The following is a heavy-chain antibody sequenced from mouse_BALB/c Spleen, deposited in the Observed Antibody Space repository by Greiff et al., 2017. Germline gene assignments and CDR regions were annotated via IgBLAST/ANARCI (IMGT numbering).Heavy chain of an antibody. Sequence: EVQLVESGGGLVQPGGSRKLSCAASGFTFSSFGMHWVRQAPEKGLEWVAYISSGSSTIYYADTVKGRFTISRDNPKNTLFLQMTSLRSEDTAMYYCARPIFTTVVENYAMDYWGQGTSVTVSS. D-gene: IGHD1-1*01. CDR1: GFTFSSFG. J-gene: IGHJ4*01. CDR3: ARPIFTTVVENYAMDY. CDR2: ISSGSSTI. V-gene: IGHV5-17*02.